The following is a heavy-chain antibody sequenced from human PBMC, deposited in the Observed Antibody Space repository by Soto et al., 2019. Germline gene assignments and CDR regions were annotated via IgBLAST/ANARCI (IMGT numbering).Heavy chain of an antibody. D-gene: IGHD1-1*01. J-gene: IGHJ3*01. CDR3: ATWHEREHAYDV. CDR1: GFTISGKKY. V-gene: IGHV3-53*01. Sequence: GGSLRLSXAAFGFTISGKKYVAWVRQAPGKGLEWVSALYDLDGSFYAASVKGRFTTSSDSSKTTVYLQMNDLRPDDTAVYYCATWHEREHAYDVWGQGTTVTVSS. CDR2: LYDLDGS.